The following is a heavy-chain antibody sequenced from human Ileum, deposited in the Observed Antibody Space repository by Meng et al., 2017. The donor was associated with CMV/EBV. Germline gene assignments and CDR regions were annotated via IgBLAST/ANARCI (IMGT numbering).Heavy chain of an antibody. Sequence: QLKLVHSGTELKMPGASVKVSCKASGNIFTGYYMHWVRQAPGQGLEWVGCINLNSGVIDFAQKFQGRITLTRDTSITTAYMELTRLIYDDTAVYYCARENWVYDYWGQGTLVTVSS. D-gene: IGHD7-27*01. V-gene: IGHV1-2*02. CDR2: INLNSGVI. J-gene: IGHJ4*02. CDR3: ARENWVYDY. CDR1: GNIFTGYY.